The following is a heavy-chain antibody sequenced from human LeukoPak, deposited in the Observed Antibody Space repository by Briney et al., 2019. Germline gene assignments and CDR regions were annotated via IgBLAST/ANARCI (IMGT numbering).Heavy chain of an antibody. CDR3: ARDREPTDAFDI. D-gene: IGHD1-26*01. CDR1: GFTFSDYY. CDR2: ISSSGGTI. V-gene: IGHV3-11*01. Sequence: GGSLRLSCVASGFTFSDYYMSWIRQAPGKGLECVSYISSSGGTIYYADSVKGRFTISRDNAKDSLYLQMNSLRAEDTAVYYCARDREPTDAFDIWGQGTMVTVSS. J-gene: IGHJ3*02.